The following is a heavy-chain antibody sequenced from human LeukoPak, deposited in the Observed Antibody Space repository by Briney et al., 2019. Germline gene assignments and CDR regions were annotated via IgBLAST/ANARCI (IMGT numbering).Heavy chain of an antibody. CDR2: IRYDGTSK. V-gene: IGHV3-30*02. CDR3: AKGQQQLIDY. J-gene: IGHJ4*02. CDR1: GFTFSSYA. D-gene: IGHD6-13*01. Sequence: GGSLRLSCAASGFTFSSYAMHWVRQAPGKGLEWVAFIRYDGTSKYYADSVRGRFTISRDNSKNTLYLQMNSLRAEDTAVYYCAKGQQQLIDYWGQETLVTVSS.